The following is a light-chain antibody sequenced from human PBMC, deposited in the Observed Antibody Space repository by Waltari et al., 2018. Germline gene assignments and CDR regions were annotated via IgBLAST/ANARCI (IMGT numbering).Light chain of an antibody. CDR2: DVS. CDR3: SSYTSSSTRVV. Sequence: QSALTQPASVSGSPGQSITIPCTGNSSDVGGYNYVSWYQQHPGKAPKLMIYDVSKRPSGVSNRFSGSKSGNTASLTISGLQAEDEADYYCSSYTSSSTRVVFGGGTKLTVL. CDR1: SSDVGGYNY. V-gene: IGLV2-14*01. J-gene: IGLJ2*01.